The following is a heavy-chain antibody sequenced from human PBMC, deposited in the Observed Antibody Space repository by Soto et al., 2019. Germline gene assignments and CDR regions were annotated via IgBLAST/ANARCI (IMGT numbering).Heavy chain of an antibody. V-gene: IGHV3-74*01. CDR3: VRATHCITTRCYGNWFDP. Sequence: EVQLVESGGGLVQPGGSLRLSCAASGFTFSTYWMHWIRQVPGKGLEWVSRINSDASHTYYADSVKGRFTISRDNAKNTLHLEMNSLRAEDTAVYYCVRATHCITTRCYGNWFDPWGQGTLVTVSS. CDR2: INSDASHT. CDR1: GFTFSTYW. D-gene: IGHD2-2*01. J-gene: IGHJ5*02.